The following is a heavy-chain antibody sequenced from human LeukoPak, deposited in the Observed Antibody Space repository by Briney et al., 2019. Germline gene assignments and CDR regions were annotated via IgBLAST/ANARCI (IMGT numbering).Heavy chain of an antibody. V-gene: IGHV4-4*07. CDR2: IYNTGNT. Sequence: PSKTLSLTCSVSGGSISTNYWSWIRQPAGKGLQWIGRIYNTGNTNYSPSLESRVTMSADTSKNQSSLKLSSVTAADTAVYYCARGSFDSSGYYVFDYWGQGSLVTVSS. D-gene: IGHD3-22*01. CDR1: GGSISTNY. J-gene: IGHJ4*02. CDR3: ARGSFDSSGYYVFDY.